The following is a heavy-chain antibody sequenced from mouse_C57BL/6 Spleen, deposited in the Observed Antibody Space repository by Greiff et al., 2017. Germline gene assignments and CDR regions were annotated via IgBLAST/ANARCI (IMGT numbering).Heavy chain of an antibody. Sequence: QVQLQQSGAELVRPGASVKLSCKASGYTFTDYYINWVKQRPGQGLEWIARIYPGSGNTYYNEKFKGKATLTAEKSSSTAYMQLSSLTSEDSAVYFCARYLWDYGGQGTSVTVSS. D-gene: IGHD6-2*01. V-gene: IGHV1-76*01. CDR2: IYPGSGNT. CDR1: GYTFTDYY. J-gene: IGHJ4*01. CDR3: ARYLWDY.